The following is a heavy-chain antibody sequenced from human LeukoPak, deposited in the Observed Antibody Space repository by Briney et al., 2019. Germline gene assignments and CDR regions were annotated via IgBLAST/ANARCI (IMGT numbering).Heavy chain of an antibody. V-gene: IGHV1-46*03. CDR2: INLSGGST. J-gene: IGHJ4*02. D-gene: IGHD3-22*01. CDR3: ARQYYDSSGYLTFDY. CDR1: GYTFTSYY. Sequence: ASVKVSCKASGYTFTSYYMHWVRQAPGQGLEWMGIINLSGGSTSYAQKFQGRVTMTRDTSTSTVYMELSSLRSEDTAVYYCARQYYDSSGYLTFDYWGQGTLVTVSS.